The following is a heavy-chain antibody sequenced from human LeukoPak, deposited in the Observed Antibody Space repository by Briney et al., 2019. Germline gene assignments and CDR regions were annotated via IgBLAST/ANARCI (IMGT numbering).Heavy chain of an antibody. J-gene: IGHJ4*02. CDR2: LDPEDGET. V-gene: IGHV1-24*01. D-gene: IGHD1-26*01. CDR3: ATIDGVVRAHGVDY. Sequence: ASVKVSCKVSGYTLTELSMHWVRQAPGKGLEWMGGLDPEDGETIYAQKFQGRATMTEDTSTDTAYMELSSLRSEDTAVYYCATIDGVVRAHGVDYWGQGTLVTVSS. CDR1: GYTLTELS.